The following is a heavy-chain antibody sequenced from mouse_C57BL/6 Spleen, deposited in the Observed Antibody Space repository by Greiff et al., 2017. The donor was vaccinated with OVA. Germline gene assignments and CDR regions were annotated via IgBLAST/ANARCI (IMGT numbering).Heavy chain of an antibody. Sequence: QVQLQQPGAELVRPGSSVKLSCKASGYTFTSYWMHWVKQRPIQGLEWIGNIDPSDSETHYNQKFKDKATLTVDKSSSTAYMQLSSLTSEDSAVDYCARGDGSSYFDYWGQGTTLTVSS. J-gene: IGHJ2*01. V-gene: IGHV1-52*01. CDR1: GYTFTSYW. D-gene: IGHD1-1*01. CDR3: ARGDGSSYFDY. CDR2: IDPSDSET.